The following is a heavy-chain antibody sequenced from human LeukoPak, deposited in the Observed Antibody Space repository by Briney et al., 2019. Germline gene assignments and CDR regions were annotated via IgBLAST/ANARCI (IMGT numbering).Heavy chain of an antibody. Sequence: SSETLSLTCTVSGGSITSYYWSWIRQPAGKGLEWIGRIYTSGSTNYNPSLKSRVTMSVETSKNQFSLKLSSVTAAATAVYYCARTSRDGYNRAYYFDYWGQGTLVTVSS. V-gene: IGHV4-4*07. D-gene: IGHD5-24*01. CDR1: GGSITSYY. CDR2: IYTSGST. J-gene: IGHJ4*02. CDR3: ARTSRDGYNRAYYFDY.